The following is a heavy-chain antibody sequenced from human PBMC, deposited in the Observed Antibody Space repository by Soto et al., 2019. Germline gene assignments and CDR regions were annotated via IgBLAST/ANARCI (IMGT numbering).Heavy chain of an antibody. D-gene: IGHD3-3*01. CDR3: ASTSFGVIIAHLDY. Sequence: QVQLEQSGAEVKKPGSSVKVSCKASGGTFNTYTFSWVRQAPGQGLEWMGGIIPIFGAPKYAQKFLGRVTITAAESTSTTYMELSSLRSDDTAVYYCASTSFGVIIAHLDYWGQGTPVAISA. CDR2: IIPIFGAP. J-gene: IGHJ4*02. CDR1: GGTFNTYT. V-gene: IGHV1-69*12.